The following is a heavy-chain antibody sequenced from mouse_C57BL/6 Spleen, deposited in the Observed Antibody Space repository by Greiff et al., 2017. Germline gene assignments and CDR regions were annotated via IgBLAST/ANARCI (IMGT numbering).Heavy chain of an antibody. CDR2: IDPNSGGT. J-gene: IGHJ1*03. CDR1: GYTFTSYW. D-gene: IGHD3-1*01. V-gene: IGHV1-72*01. CDR3: ARRSRDDGFSYWYFDV. Sequence: QVQLQQPGAELVKPGASVKLSCKASGYTFTSYWMHWVKQRPGRGLEWIGRIDPNSGGTKSNEKFKSKATLTVDKPSSAAYMQRSSLTSEDSAVXYCARRSRDDGFSYWYFDVWGTGTTVTVSS.